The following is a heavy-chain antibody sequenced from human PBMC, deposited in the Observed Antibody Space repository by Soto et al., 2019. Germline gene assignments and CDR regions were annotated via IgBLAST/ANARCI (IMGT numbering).Heavy chain of an antibody. V-gene: IGHV2-5*02. CDR3: AHPRSTTCYGGGGDFDY. D-gene: IGHD3-9*01. J-gene: IGHJ4*02. CDR2: IYWDDEK. CDR1: GFSLTNSGVG. Sequence: QITLKESGPTLVKPTQTLTLTCSFSGFSLTNSGVGVGWIRQPPGKALEWLAFIYWDDEKPYRPSLQRRLTVTKGTAKAQVVLTTTNMDPVATATYYCAHPRSTTCYGGGGDFDYWGQGTLVIVSS.